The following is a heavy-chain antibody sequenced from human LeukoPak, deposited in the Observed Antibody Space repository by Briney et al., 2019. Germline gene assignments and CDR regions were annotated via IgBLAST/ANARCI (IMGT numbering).Heavy chain of an antibody. V-gene: IGHV3-23*01. Sequence: GGSLRLSCAASGFTFSSYAMSWVRQAPGKGLEWVSAISGSGGSTYYADSVKGRFTISRDNSKNTLYLQMNSLRAEDTAVYYCVKDYKGRFGELIAFDIWGQGTMVTVSS. J-gene: IGHJ3*02. D-gene: IGHD3-10*01. CDR2: ISGSGGST. CDR3: VKDYKGRFGELIAFDI. CDR1: GFTFSSYA.